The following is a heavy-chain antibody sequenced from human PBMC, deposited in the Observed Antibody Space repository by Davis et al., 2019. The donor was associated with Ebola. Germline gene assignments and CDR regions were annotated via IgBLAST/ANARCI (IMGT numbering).Heavy chain of an antibody. J-gene: IGHJ3*02. CDR3: ARDLYYYDSSGYYHDAFDI. Sequence: GGSLRLSCAASGLTFSSYSMNWVRQAPGKGLEWVSSISSRSSYIYYADSVKGRFTISRDNAKNSLYLQMNSLRAEDTAVYYCARDLYYYDSSGYYHDAFDIWGQGTMVTVSS. CDR2: ISSRSSYI. V-gene: IGHV3-21*01. D-gene: IGHD3-22*01. CDR1: GLTFSSYS.